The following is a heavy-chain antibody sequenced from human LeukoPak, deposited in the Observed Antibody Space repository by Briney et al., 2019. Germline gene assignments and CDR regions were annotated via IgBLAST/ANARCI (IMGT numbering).Heavy chain of an antibody. CDR2: ISSSSSYI. J-gene: IGHJ4*02. Sequence: GGSLRLSCAASGFTFSSYWMSWVRQAPGKGLEWVSSISSSSSYIYYADSVKGRFTISRDNAKNSLYLQMNSLRAEDTAVYYCARDPGPRPGGYWGQGTLVTVSS. D-gene: IGHD2-15*01. V-gene: IGHV3-21*01. CDR1: GFTFSSYW. CDR3: ARDPGPRPGGY.